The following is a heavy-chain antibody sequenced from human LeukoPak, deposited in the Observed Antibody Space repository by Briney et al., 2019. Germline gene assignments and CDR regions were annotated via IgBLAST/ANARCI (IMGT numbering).Heavy chain of an antibody. CDR1: GGSISSYY. V-gene: IGHV4-59*08. Sequence: PSETLSLTCTVSGGSISSYYWSWIRQPPGKGLEWIGNIYYSGSTNYNPSLKSRVTISVDTSKSQFSLKLSSVTAADTAIYYCARSYCSGGSCWVYFDYWGQGTLVTVSS. D-gene: IGHD2-15*01. CDR2: IYYSGST. CDR3: ARSYCSGGSCWVYFDY. J-gene: IGHJ4*02.